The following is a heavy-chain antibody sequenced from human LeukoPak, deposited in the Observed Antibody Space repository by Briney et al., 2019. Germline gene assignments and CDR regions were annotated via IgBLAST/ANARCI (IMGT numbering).Heavy chain of an antibody. V-gene: IGHV4-4*07. CDR2: IYTSGST. CDR3: ILIHYYYGMDV. CDR1: GGSISSYY. Sequence: SETLSLTCTVSGGSISSYYWSWIRQPAGKGLEWIGRIYTSGSTNYNPSLKSRVTMSVDTSKNQFSLKLSSVTAEDTAVYYCILIHYYYGMDVWGQGTTVTVSS. D-gene: IGHD2-21*01. J-gene: IGHJ6*02.